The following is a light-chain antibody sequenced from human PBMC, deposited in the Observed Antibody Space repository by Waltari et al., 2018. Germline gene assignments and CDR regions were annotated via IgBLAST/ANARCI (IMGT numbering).Light chain of an antibody. Sequence: DIVMTQSPDSLAVSLGERATLNCTSSQSVLFNSNNNNYLAWYQQKSGQPPNLLIYWASTRRSGVPDRFSGSGSGTDFTLTISSLQAEDVAVYYCQQYYSAPYTFGQGTKLEIK. CDR2: WAS. CDR1: QSVLFNSNNNNY. CDR3: QQYYSAPYT. J-gene: IGKJ2*01. V-gene: IGKV4-1*01.